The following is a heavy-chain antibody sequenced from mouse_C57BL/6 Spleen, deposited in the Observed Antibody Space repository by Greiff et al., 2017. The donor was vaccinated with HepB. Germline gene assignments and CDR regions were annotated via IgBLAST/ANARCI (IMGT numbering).Heavy chain of an antibody. CDR2: IDPSDSET. D-gene: IGHD1-1*01. CDR3: ASFTTPGYFDV. V-gene: IGHV1-52*01. J-gene: IGHJ1*03. Sequence: QVQLQQPGAELVRPGSSVKLSCKASGYTFTSYWMNWVKQRPIQGLEWIGNIDPSDSETHYNQKFKDKATLTVDKSSSTAYMQLSSLTSEDSAVYYCASFTTPGYFDVWGTGTTVTVSS. CDR1: GYTFTSYW.